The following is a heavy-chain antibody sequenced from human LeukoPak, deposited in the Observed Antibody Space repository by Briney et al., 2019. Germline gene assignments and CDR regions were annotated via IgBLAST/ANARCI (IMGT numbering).Heavy chain of an antibody. CDR1: GYTFTGYY. D-gene: IGHD5-12*01. Sequence: ASVKVSCKASGYTFTGYYMHWVRQAPGQGLEWMGWINPNSGGTNYAQKFQGRVTMTRDTSISTAYMELSRLRSDDTAVYYCARDHKRSPYSGYALWGQGTLVTVSS. CDR2: INPNSGGT. V-gene: IGHV1-2*02. J-gene: IGHJ4*02. CDR3: ARDHKRSPYSGYAL.